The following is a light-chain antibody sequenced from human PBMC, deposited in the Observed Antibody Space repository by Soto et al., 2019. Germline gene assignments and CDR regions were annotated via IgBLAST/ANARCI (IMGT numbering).Light chain of an antibody. CDR1: QSITTTY. J-gene: IGKJ1*01. CDR2: GAS. CDR3: QQYGHSLPWT. V-gene: IGKV3-20*01. Sequence: EIVLTQSPGTLSLSPGERATLSCRASQSITTTYLAWYQQKPGQAPRLLIYGASSRATDIPDRFSGSGSGTDFTLTIIRMEPEDFSVYYCQQYGHSLPWTFGQGTKLEIK.